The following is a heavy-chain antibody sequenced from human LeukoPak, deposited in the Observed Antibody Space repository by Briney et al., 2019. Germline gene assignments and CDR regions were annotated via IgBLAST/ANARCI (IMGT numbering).Heavy chain of an antibody. Sequence: GGSLRLSCAASGFTCSSYWMNWVRQAPGKGLVWVANIKQDGNEKYYVDSVKGRFTISRDNAKNSLYLQMNSLRAEDTAVYYCARELLGHGYNSGDFDYWGQGTLVTVSS. D-gene: IGHD5-18*01. CDR1: GFTCSSYW. CDR2: IKQDGNEK. V-gene: IGHV3-7*01. CDR3: ARELLGHGYNSGDFDY. J-gene: IGHJ4*02.